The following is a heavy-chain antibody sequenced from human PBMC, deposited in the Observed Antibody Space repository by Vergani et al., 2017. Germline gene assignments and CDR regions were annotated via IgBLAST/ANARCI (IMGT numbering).Heavy chain of an antibody. J-gene: IGHJ4*02. CDR3: AHSVIFDDNYAYFDS. Sequence: QITLKESGPTLVKPTQTLTLTSTVSGFSVSSSGVGVAWIRQPPGKALECLAIIYWNDDKRHSPSLMGRLTIAKDTSRNQVVLTMTNMDPVDTATYSCAHSVIFDDNYAYFDSWGPGTLVTVSS. CDR1: GFSVSSSGVG. V-gene: IGHV2-5*01. CDR2: IYWNDDK. D-gene: IGHD4-11*01.